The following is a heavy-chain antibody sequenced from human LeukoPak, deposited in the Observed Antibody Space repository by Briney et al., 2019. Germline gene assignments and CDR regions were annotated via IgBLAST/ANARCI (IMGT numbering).Heavy chain of an antibody. Sequence: GASVKVSCKASGGTFSSYAISWVRQAPGQGLEWMGRIIPILGIANYAQKFQGRVTITADKSTSTAYMELSSLRSEDTAVYYCARGTGYYDFWSGYYTREDWFDPWGQGTLVTVSS. D-gene: IGHD3-3*01. CDR2: IIPILGIA. CDR3: ARGTGYYDFWSGYYTREDWFDP. CDR1: GGTFSSYA. J-gene: IGHJ5*02. V-gene: IGHV1-69*04.